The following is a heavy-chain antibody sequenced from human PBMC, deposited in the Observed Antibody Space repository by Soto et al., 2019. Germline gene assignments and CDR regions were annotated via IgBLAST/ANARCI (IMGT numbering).Heavy chain of an antibody. CDR2: IYWDDDK. J-gene: IGHJ4*02. Sequence: QITLKESGPTLVKPTQTLTLTCTFSGFSLSTSGVGVGWIRQPPGKALEWLALIYWDDDKRYSPSLKSRLTSTKDASKNQVVLTMTNMDPVDTATYYWAHRLGYYDSSGYYHNAYFGYWCQGTLVTVSS. CDR3: AHRLGYYDSSGYYHNAYFGY. V-gene: IGHV2-5*02. CDR1: GFSLSTSGVG. D-gene: IGHD3-22*01.